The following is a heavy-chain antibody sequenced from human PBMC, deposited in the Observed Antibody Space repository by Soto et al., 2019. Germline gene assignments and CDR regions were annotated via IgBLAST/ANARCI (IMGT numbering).Heavy chain of an antibody. J-gene: IGHJ6*03. CDR3: ARGTGYYYYYYYMDV. CDR2: IKHSGST. V-gene: IGHV4-34*01. CDR1: GGSFSGSF. Sequence: PATLSLTCAVYGGSFSGSFWSWSRQAPGKGLEWIGEIKHSGSTNYNPSLKRRVTISVDTSKIQFSLKLSSVTAADTAVYYCARGTGYYYYYYYMDVWGKGTTVTVSS.